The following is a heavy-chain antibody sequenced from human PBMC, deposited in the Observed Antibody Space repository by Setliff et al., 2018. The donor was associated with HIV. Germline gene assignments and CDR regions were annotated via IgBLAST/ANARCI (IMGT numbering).Heavy chain of an antibody. Sequence: GASVKVSCKASGYTFTSYGISWVRQAPGQGLEWMGWISPATDKTNYAQKLQGRVTMTTDTSPSTAYMELRRLTFDDTAVYYCARDVEHMMDVWGQGTTVTVSS. CDR1: GYTFTSYG. V-gene: IGHV1-18*01. CDR2: ISPATDKT. CDR3: ARDVEHMMDV. J-gene: IGHJ6*02.